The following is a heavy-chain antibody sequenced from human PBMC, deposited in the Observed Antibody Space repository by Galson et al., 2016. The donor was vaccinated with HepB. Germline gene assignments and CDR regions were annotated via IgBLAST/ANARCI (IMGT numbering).Heavy chain of an antibody. J-gene: IGHJ4*02. CDR1: GYSFAKYW. CDR2: IYPGDSDT. D-gene: IGHD1-26*01. CDR3: ARQVGATHDH. V-gene: IGHV5-51*01. Sequence: QSGAEVKKPGESLKISCQGSGYSFAKYWIVWVRQMPGKGLEWMGIIYPGDSDTTYSPSFQGQVTISADKSISTAYLQWISLKASDTATYYCARQVGATHDHWGQGTLVTVSS.